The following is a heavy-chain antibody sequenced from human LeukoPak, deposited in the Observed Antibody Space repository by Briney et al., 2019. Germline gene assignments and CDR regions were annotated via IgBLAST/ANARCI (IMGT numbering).Heavy chain of an antibody. CDR2: IRGNGGNT. D-gene: IGHD6-13*01. CDR1: GFTFSSYV. V-gene: IGHV3-64D*06. Sequence: GGSLRLSCSASGFTFSSYVMQWVRQAPGEGLEYVSTIRGNGGNTYYADSVKGRFTISRDNSKNTLYLQMSSLRPEDTAVYYCVKSPPPWADSSSYQMDYWGQGTLVTVSS. J-gene: IGHJ4*02. CDR3: VKSPPPWADSSSYQMDY.